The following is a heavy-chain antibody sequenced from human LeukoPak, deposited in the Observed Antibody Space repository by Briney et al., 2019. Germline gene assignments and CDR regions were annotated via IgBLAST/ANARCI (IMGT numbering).Heavy chain of an antibody. CDR2: IKQDGTEK. Sequence: GGSLRLSCATSGFTFSKYWMSWVRQAPGKGLEWVANIKQDGTEKYYVDSVKGRFTISRDNAKNSLHLQMNSLRAEDTAVYYCARDWGNWRNAFDMWGQGTVVTVSS. CDR3: ARDWGNWRNAFDM. D-gene: IGHD1-20*01. CDR1: GFTFSKYW. J-gene: IGHJ3*02. V-gene: IGHV3-7*05.